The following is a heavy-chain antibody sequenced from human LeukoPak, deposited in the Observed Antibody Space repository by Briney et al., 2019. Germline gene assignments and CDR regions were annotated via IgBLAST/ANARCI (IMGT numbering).Heavy chain of an antibody. V-gene: IGHV3-33*01. CDR2: IWYDGSNK. CDR3: ARGAFVVVVAATRSWFDP. J-gene: IGHJ5*02. D-gene: IGHD2-15*01. Sequence: PGGSLRLSCAASGFTFSSYGMHWVRQAPGKGLEWVAVIWYDGSNKYYADSVKGRFTISRDNSKNTLYLQMNSLRAEDTAVYYCARGAFVVVVAATRSWFDPWGQGTLVTVSS. CDR1: GFTFSSYG.